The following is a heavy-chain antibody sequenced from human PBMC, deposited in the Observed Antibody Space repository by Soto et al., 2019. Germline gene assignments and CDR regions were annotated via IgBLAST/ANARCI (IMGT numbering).Heavy chain of an antibody. CDR3: AKNQELELPRVIDF. J-gene: IGHJ4*02. CDR2: MSGSSSTT. D-gene: IGHD1-7*01. Sequence: EARLLESGGGLVKPGGSLRLSCATSGLTFSNYAMSWVRQAPGGGLEWVSSMSGSSSTTYYADSVRGRFTISRDRSKNTLYLQMSSLRAEDTALYYCAKNQELELPRVIDFWGQGTLVTVSS. CDR1: GLTFSNYA. V-gene: IGHV3-23*01.